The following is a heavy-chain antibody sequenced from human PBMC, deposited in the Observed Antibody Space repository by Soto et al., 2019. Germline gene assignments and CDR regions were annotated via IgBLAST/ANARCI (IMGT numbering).Heavy chain of an antibody. CDR1: GYTSTSYG. CDR3: ARDGRSYYYYGMDV. J-gene: IGHJ6*02. Sequence: ASVKVSCKASGYTSTSYGISWVRQAPGQGLEWMGWISAYNGNTNYAQKLQGRVTMTTDTSTSTAYMELRSLRSDDTAVCYCARDGRSYYYYGMDVRGQGTTVTVSS. V-gene: IGHV1-18*04. CDR2: ISAYNGNT.